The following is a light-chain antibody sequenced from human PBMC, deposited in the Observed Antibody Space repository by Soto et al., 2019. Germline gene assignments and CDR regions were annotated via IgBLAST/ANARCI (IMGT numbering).Light chain of an antibody. CDR2: GAS. V-gene: IGKV3-15*01. Sequence: EIVMTQSPATLSVSPGERATLSCRASQSVSSNLAWYQQKPGQAPRLLIYGASTSTTGIPASCRGSGSGTEFPLTISGLQSEDFAVYYWQQYNNWPGFGPGTKVDIK. CDR3: QQYNNWPG. J-gene: IGKJ3*01. CDR1: QSVSSN.